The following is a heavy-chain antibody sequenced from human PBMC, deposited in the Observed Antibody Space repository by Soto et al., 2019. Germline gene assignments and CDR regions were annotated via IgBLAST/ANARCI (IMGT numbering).Heavy chain of an antibody. CDR2: ISGSGGST. Sequence: GGSLRLSCAASGFTFSSYAMSWVRQAPGKGLEWVSAISGSGGSTYYADSVKGRFTISRDNSNNTLYLQMNSRRAEDTAVYYCANVGNCSSTSCYVPHPTYYYYYYMDVWGKGTTVTVSS. CDR1: GFTFSSYA. V-gene: IGHV3-23*01. CDR3: ANVGNCSSTSCYVPHPTYYYYYYMDV. J-gene: IGHJ6*03. D-gene: IGHD2-2*01.